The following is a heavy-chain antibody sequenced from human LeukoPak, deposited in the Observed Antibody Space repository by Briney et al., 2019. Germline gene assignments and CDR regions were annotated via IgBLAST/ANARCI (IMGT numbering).Heavy chain of an antibody. Sequence: GASVKVSCKASGYTFTGYYIHWVRQAPGQGLEWMGWINPNSGDTNYAQKFQDRVTMTRDTSISTAYMELSRLRSDDTAVYYCARGVNTYSYDYWGQGTLVTVSS. V-gene: IGHV1-2*02. CDR2: INPNSGDT. CDR1: GYTFTGYY. D-gene: IGHD5-18*01. J-gene: IGHJ4*02. CDR3: ARGVNTYSYDY.